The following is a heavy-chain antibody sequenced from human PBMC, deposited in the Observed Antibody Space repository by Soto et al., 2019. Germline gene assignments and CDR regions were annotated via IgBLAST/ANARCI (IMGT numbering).Heavy chain of an antibody. D-gene: IGHD3-16*02. Sequence: QVQLVQSGAEVKKPGSSVKVSCKASGGTFSSYAISWVRQAPGQGLEWMGGIIPIFGTANYAQNFQGRVTITADESTSAAYRELSSLRSEDTAVYYCARGSDYVWGSYRYSRAWYFDLWGRGTLVTVSS. CDR3: ARGSDYVWGSYRYSRAWYFDL. J-gene: IGHJ2*01. CDR2: IIPIFGTA. V-gene: IGHV1-69*01. CDR1: GGTFSSYA.